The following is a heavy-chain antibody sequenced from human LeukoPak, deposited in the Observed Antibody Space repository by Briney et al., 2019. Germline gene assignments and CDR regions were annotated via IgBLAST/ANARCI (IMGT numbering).Heavy chain of an antibody. CDR3: AKDKGLISGKYYFDY. Sequence: GGSLRLSCAASRFTFSNYAIHWVRQAPGKGLEWVGFIWYDGSNNYHADSVKGRFTISRDNSKNTVHLQMNSLRAEDTAVYYCAKDKGLISGKYYFDYWGQGALVTVPS. D-gene: IGHD1-26*01. V-gene: IGHV3-30*02. J-gene: IGHJ4*02. CDR2: IWYDGSNN. CDR1: RFTFSNYA.